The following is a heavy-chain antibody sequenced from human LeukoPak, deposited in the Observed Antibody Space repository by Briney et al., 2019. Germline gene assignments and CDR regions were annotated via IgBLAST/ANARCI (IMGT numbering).Heavy chain of an antibody. CDR2: IYYSGSA. CDR1: GGSISSYY. Sequence: TSETLSLTCTVSGGSISSYYWSWIRQPAGKGLEWIGNIYYSGSANYNPSLQSRVSISVDTSKNQFSLKLSPVIAADTAVYYCARDQYYYDSSGYYRFDSWGQGTLVTVSS. D-gene: IGHD3-22*01. V-gene: IGHV4-59*01. J-gene: IGHJ4*02. CDR3: ARDQYYYDSSGYYRFDS.